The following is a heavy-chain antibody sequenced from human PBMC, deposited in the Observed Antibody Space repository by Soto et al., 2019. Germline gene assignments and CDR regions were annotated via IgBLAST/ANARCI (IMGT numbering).Heavy chain of an antibody. Sequence: QVQLVQSGDEVKKPGASVKVSCKASGYTFTSYVISWVRQAPGQGLEWMGWIAAYNGKTNYAQKLQGRVTMTTDTSTSTAYMELRSLRSDDTAVYYCARNLERSSWYPGNPYYFDYWGQGTLVTVSS. D-gene: IGHD6-13*01. V-gene: IGHV1-18*01. J-gene: IGHJ4*02. CDR1: GYTFTSYV. CDR2: IAAYNGKT. CDR3: ARNLERSSWYPGNPYYFDY.